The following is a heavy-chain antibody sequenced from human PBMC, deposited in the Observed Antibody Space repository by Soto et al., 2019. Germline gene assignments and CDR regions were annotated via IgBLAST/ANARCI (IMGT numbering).Heavy chain of an antibody. V-gene: IGHV1-24*01. D-gene: IGHD3-3*01. Sequence: QVQLAQSGAEVKKPGASVKVSCKVSGYTLTELSMHWVRQAPGKGLEWMGGFDPEDGETIYAQKFQGRVTMTEDTSTDTAYMGLSSLRSEDTAVYYCTTGQRPLRFLEWLSRYYFDFWGQGTLVTVSS. CDR1: GYTLTELS. CDR3: TTGQRPLRFLEWLSRYYFDF. CDR2: FDPEDGET. J-gene: IGHJ4*02.